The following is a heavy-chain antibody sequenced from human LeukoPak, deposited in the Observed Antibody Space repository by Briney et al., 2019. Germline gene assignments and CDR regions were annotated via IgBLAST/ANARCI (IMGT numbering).Heavy chain of an antibody. V-gene: IGHV3-23*01. J-gene: IGHJ4*02. CDR2: ISDSGGSI. CDR3: AKRGVVIRVILVGFHKEAYYFES. Sequence: GGSLRLSCAVSGITLSNYGMSWVRQAPGKGLEWVAGISDSGGSINYADSVKGRFTISRDNPKNTLYLQMNSLRAEDTAFYFCAKRGVVIRVILVGFHKEAYYFESWGQGALVTVSS. CDR1: GITLSNYG. D-gene: IGHD3/OR15-3a*01.